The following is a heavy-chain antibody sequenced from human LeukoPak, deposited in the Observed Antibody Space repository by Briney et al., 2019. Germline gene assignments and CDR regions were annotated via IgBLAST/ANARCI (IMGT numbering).Heavy chain of an antibody. Sequence: GRSLRLSCAASGFTFSSYGMHWVRQAPGKGLEWVAVIWYDGSNKYYADSVKGRFTISRDNPKNTLYLQMNSLRAEDTAVYYCARDRGKLIDYWGQGTPVTVSS. CDR1: GFTFSSYG. J-gene: IGHJ4*02. CDR2: IWYDGSNK. V-gene: IGHV3-33*01. CDR3: ARDRGKLIDY. D-gene: IGHD1-14*01.